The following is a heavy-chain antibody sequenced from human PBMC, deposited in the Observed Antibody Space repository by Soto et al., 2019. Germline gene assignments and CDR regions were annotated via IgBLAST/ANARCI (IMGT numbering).Heavy chain of an antibody. J-gene: IGHJ5*02. Sequence: PSETLSLTCAVYGGSVNGYYWNWIRQPPGKGLEWIGEIHHTGGTHYNPSLKSRVTMSVDTSKNQFSLRLSSVTAADTAIYYCATRITVFGLLIPPFDPWGQGTQVTVSS. V-gene: IGHV4-34*01. D-gene: IGHD3-3*01. CDR1: GGSVNGYY. CDR2: IHHTGGT. CDR3: ATRITVFGLLIPPFDP.